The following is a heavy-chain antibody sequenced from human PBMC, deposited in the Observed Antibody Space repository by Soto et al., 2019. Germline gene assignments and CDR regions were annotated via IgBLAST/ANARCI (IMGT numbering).Heavy chain of an antibody. CDR3: ATRSTNWGKEGFDAFDT. V-gene: IGHV5-51*03. D-gene: IGHD2-2*01. CDR2: IYPRDSDT. Sequence: EVHLVQSGAEVQRPGGSLKISCEGSGYSFIAYYIAWVRQTPGKGLEWMGIIYPRDSDTRYNPSFEGQVTFSVDKSIRTAYLELSRLTASATAIYYCATRSTNWGKEGFDAFDTWGQGTMVTVSS. J-gene: IGHJ3*02. CDR1: GYSFIAYY.